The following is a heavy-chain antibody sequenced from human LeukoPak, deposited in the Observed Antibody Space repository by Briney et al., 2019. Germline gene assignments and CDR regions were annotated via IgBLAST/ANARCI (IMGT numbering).Heavy chain of an antibody. V-gene: IGHV3-30*18. CDR2: ISYDGSNK. D-gene: IGHD2-2*01. CDR1: GFTFSSYG. CDR3: AKTGYCSSTSCNYYYYYMDV. Sequence: GGSLRLSCAASGFTFSSYGMHWVRQAPGKGLEWVAVISYDGSNKYYADSVKGRFTISRDNSKNTLYLQMNSLRAEDTAVYYCAKTGYCSSTSCNYYYYYMDVWGKGTTVTISS. J-gene: IGHJ6*03.